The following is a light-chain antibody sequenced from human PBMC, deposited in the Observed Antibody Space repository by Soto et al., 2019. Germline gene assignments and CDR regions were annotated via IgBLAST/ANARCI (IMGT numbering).Light chain of an antibody. CDR2: EVS. CDR3: TSYAGSNNLV. Sequence: QSALTQPPSASGSPGQSVTISCTGTSSDIGGYNCVSWYQQHPGKAPKLIIYEVSKRPSGVPDRFSGSKSGNTASLTVSGLQAEDEADYYCTSYAGSNNLVFAGGTK. J-gene: IGLJ3*02. V-gene: IGLV2-8*01. CDR1: SSDIGGYNC.